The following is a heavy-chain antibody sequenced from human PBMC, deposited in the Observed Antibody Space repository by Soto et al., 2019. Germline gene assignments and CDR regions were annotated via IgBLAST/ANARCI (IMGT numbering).Heavy chain of an antibody. CDR1: GFTFSRYT. J-gene: IGHJ4*02. Sequence: PGGSMRLSCAASGFTFSRYTMHWVRQAPGKGLDWVAVISYDGSDKYYADSVKGRFSISRDNSKNTLYLQINSLRAEDTAVFYCARATDPYSRGWLFDYWGQGTPVTVS. D-gene: IGHD6-19*01. CDR3: ARATDPYSRGWLFDY. V-gene: IGHV3-30-3*01. CDR2: ISYDGSDK.